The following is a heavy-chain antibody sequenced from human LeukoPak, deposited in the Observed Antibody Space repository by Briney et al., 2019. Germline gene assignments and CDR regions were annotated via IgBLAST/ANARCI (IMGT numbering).Heavy chain of an antibody. V-gene: IGHV4-4*02. J-gene: IGHJ2*01. CDR1: GGSISSSNW. Sequence: PSETLSLTCAVSGGSISSSNWWSWVRQPPGKGLEWIGYISDSGRTNYSPSLKSRVTISVDTSKNQFSLRLSSVTAADTAVYYCARGGTQTPYWYFDFWGRGMLVNVSS. CDR3: ARGGTQTPYWYFDF. CDR2: ISDSGRT. D-gene: IGHD1-26*01.